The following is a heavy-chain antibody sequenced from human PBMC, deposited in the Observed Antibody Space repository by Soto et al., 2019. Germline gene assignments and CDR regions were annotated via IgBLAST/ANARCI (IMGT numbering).Heavy chain of an antibody. CDR1: GYSFTSYW. CDR2: IYPGDSDT. D-gene: IGHD5-18*01. V-gene: IGHV5-51*01. J-gene: IGHJ4*02. CDR3: AKLVIYSYLYYFDY. Sequence: PGESLKISCKGSGYSFTSYWIGWVGLMPGKGLERMGIIYPGDSDTRYSPSFQGQVTISADKSISTAYLQWSSLKASDTAMYYCAKLVIYSYLYYFDYWGQGTLVTVSS.